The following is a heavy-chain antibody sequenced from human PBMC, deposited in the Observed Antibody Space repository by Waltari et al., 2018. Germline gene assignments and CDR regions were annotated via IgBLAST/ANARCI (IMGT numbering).Heavy chain of an antibody. J-gene: IGHJ4*02. CDR2: IWYDGSNK. D-gene: IGHD1-7*01. Sequence: QVQLVESGGGVVQPGRSLRLSCAESGFAFSSYGMHWVRQAPGKGLEWVAVIWYDGSNKYYADFVKGRFTISRDNSKNTLYLQMNSLGAEDTAVYYCGRDTGTTWSTGDFDYWGQGTLVTVSS. V-gene: IGHV3-33*01. CDR3: GRDTGTTWSTGDFDY. CDR1: GFAFSSYG.